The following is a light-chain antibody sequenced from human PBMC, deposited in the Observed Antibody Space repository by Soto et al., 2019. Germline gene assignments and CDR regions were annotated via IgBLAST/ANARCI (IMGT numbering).Light chain of an antibody. CDR2: EGT. J-gene: IGLJ1*01. CDR1: SSDVVTYNL. Sequence: QSALTQPASVSGSPGQSISISCTGTSSDVVTYNLVSWYQRHPGKAPTVLIYEGTKRPSGVSNRFSGSKSGNTASLTISGLQTEDEADYYCYSFAGSTTFSYVFGPGTKGTVL. CDR3: YSFAGSTTFSYV. V-gene: IGLV2-23*03.